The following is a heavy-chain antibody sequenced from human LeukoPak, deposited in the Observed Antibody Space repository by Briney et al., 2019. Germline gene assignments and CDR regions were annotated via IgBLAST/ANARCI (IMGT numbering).Heavy chain of an antibody. CDR1: GDSISSSNYC. Sequence: KPSETLSLTCTVSGDSISSSNYCWGWIRQPPGKGLEWIGSIYYSGSTYYNPSLKSRVTISVDTSRNQFSLKLSSVTAADTAVYYCARRRGALDYWGQGTLVTVSS. D-gene: IGHD1-26*01. V-gene: IGHV4-39*01. J-gene: IGHJ4*02. CDR3: ARRRGALDY. CDR2: IYYSGST.